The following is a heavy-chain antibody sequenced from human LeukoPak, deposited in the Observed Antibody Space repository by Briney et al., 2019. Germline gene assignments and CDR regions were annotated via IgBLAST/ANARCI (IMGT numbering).Heavy chain of an antibody. D-gene: IGHD6-13*01. J-gene: IGHJ4*02. V-gene: IGHV3-7*03. Sequence: PAGGSLRLSCAASGFTFTSYWMSWVRQAPGKGLEWVANIKEDGSEKYYVDSVKGRFTISRDNAKNSLYLQMNSLRAEDTALYYCAKGDSSWYVVVDYWGQGTLVTVSS. CDR2: IKEDGSEK. CDR1: GFTFTSYW. CDR3: AKGDSSWYVVVDY.